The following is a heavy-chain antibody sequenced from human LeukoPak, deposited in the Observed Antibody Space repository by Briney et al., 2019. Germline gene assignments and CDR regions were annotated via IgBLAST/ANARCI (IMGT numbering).Heavy chain of an antibody. CDR3: TTDGVVVVPAANSDY. CDR1: GFTFSSYS. Sequence: PGGSLRLSCAASGFTFSSYSMNWVRQAPGKGLEWVGRIKSKTDGGTTDYAAPVKGRFTISRDDSKNTLYLQMNSLKTEDTAVYYCTTDGVVVVPAANSDYWGQGTLVTVSS. D-gene: IGHD2-2*01. J-gene: IGHJ4*02. V-gene: IGHV3-15*07. CDR2: IKSKTDGGTT.